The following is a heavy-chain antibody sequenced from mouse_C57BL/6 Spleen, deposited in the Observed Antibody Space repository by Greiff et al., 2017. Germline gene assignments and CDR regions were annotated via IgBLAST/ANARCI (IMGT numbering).Heavy chain of an antibody. D-gene: IGHD2-3*01. CDR2: ISSGGSYT. V-gene: IGHV5-6*01. CDR3: ARDGSGTLYAMDY. J-gene: IGHJ4*01. Sequence: EVQLVESGGDLVKPGGSLKLSCAASGFTFSSYGMSWVRQTPDQRLEWVATISSGGSYTYYPDSVKGRFTISRDNAKNTLYLQMSSLKSEDTAMYYCARDGSGTLYAMDYWGQGTSVTVSS. CDR1: GFTFSSYG.